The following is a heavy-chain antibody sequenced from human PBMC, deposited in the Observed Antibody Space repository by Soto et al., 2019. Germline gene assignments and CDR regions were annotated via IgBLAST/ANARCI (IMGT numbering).Heavy chain of an antibody. D-gene: IGHD7-27*01. CDR1: GFTFSSYS. CDR3: ARGRLTGNYYYGMDV. V-gene: IGHV3-21*01. J-gene: IGHJ6*02. CDR2: ISSSSSYI. Sequence: EVQLVESGGGLVKPGGSLRLSCAASGFTFSSYSMNWVRQAPGKGLEWVSSISSSSSYIYYADSVKGRFTISRDNAKNSLYLQMNSLRAEDTAVYYCARGRLTGNYYYGMDVWGQGTTVTVSS.